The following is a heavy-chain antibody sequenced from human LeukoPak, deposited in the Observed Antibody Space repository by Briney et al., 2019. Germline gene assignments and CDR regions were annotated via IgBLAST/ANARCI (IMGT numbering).Heavy chain of an antibody. D-gene: IGHD1-26*01. V-gene: IGHV3-48*03. J-gene: IGHJ4*02. CDR3: ATGIVRATDY. Sequence: PGGSLRLSCAASGFTLSSYEMNWVRQAPGEGLEWVSYISSSGSTIYYADSVKGRFTISRDNAKNSLYLQMNSLRAEDTAVYYCATGIVRATDYWGQGTLVTVSS. CDR1: GFTLSSYE. CDR2: ISSSGSTI.